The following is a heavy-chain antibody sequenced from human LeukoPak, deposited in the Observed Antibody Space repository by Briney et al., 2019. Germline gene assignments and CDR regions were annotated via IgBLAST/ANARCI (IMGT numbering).Heavy chain of an antibody. D-gene: IGHD3-3*01. Sequence: SVKVTCKASGGTFSSYAISCVRQAPGQGLEWMGGIIPIFGTVNYAQKFQGRVTITSDKSTSTASLAMSSLRSEETAVYFRARSLFRFLEWSYRSYYYYYMDVWGKGTTVTVSS. CDR3: ARSLFRFLEWSYRSYYYYYMDV. V-gene: IGHV1-69*06. CDR1: GGTFSSYA. CDR2: IIPIFGTV. J-gene: IGHJ6*03.